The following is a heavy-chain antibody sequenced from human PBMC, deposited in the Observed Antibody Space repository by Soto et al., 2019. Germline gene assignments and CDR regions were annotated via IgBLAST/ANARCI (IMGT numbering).Heavy chain of an antibody. CDR2: IYGGGST. CDR3: ARAIRRGGLHSYYYYMDV. J-gene: IGHJ6*03. CDR1: GFTVSGNY. V-gene: IGHV3-66*01. D-gene: IGHD3-16*01. Sequence: GGSLRLSCAACGFTVSGNYMTWVRQAPGKGLEWVPFIYGGGSTYYADSVKGRFTISRDNSKNMLFLQMNSLEAEDAAVYYCARAIRRGGLHSYYYYMDVWGKGTTVTVSS.